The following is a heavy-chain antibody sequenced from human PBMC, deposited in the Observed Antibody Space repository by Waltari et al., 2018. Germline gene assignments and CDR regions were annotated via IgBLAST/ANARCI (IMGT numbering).Heavy chain of an antibody. CDR1: GYTFSNYG. CDR3: ARRYDASAYYNTYLDP. V-gene: IGHV1-18*01. J-gene: IGHJ5*02. Sequence: QVQLVQSGAEVRKPGASVTVSCKASGYTFSNYGIAWVRQAPGQGLEWMGWSLGYDGDTKYALEFEGRLTLTTDTSTTTAHMELSSLRSDDTAVYYCARRYDASAYYNTYLDPWGQGALVTVSS. D-gene: IGHD3-22*01. CDR2: SLGYDGDT.